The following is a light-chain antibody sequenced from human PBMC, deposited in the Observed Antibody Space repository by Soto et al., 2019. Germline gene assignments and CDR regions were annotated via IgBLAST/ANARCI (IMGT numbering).Light chain of an antibody. Sequence: AIQMTQSPSSISASVGDRVTIICRASQGIRNDLGWYQQKPGKAPKLLIYAASSLQSGVPSRFSGSGSGTDFTLTISSLQPEDFATYFCLQDYNYPYTFGQGTKLEIK. V-gene: IGKV1-6*01. CDR3: LQDYNYPYT. CDR1: QGIRND. CDR2: AAS. J-gene: IGKJ2*01.